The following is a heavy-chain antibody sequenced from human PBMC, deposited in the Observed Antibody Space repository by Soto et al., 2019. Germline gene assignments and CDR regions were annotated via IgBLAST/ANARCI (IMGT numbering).Heavy chain of an antibody. CDR3: ARDYVLDPAVAGPTTAFDI. Sequence: GASVKVSCKASGGTFSSYAISWVRQAPGQGLEWMGGIIPIFGTANYAQKFQGRVTITADESTSTAYMELSSLRSEDTAVYYCARDYVLDPAVAGPTTAFDIWGQGTMVTV. J-gene: IGHJ3*02. CDR1: GGTFSSYA. V-gene: IGHV1-69*13. CDR2: IIPIFGTA. D-gene: IGHD6-19*01.